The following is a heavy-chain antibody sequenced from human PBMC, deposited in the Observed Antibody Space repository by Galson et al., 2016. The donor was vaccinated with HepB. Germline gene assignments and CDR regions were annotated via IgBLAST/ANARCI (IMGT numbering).Heavy chain of an antibody. Sequence: SLRLSCAASGFTLSNSAMSWVRQAPGKRLEWVSAMSDSGGSTYYADSVKGRFTISRDNSKNTPYLQMNSLGAEDTAIYYCAVRYSSIWYFQHWGRGTLVSVSS. D-gene: IGHD6-13*01. CDR1: GFTLSNSA. V-gene: IGHV3-23*01. CDR2: MSDSGGST. J-gene: IGHJ1*01. CDR3: AVRYSSIWYFQH.